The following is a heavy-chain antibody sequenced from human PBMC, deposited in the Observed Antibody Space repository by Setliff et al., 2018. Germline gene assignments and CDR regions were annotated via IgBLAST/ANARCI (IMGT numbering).Heavy chain of an antibody. J-gene: IGHJ1*01. CDR3: ARVDFTMIQGVLGL. CDR1: GASVSSFDYY. D-gene: IGHD3-10*01. Sequence: SETLSLTCTVSGASVSSFDYYWSWIRQPPGKGMEWIGSVYYSGYTYYNPSLQSRVTISVDMSKNQFSMKLTSVTAADTAVYYCARVDFTMIQGVLGLWGQGTLVTVSS. CDR2: VYYSGYT. V-gene: IGHV4-39*07.